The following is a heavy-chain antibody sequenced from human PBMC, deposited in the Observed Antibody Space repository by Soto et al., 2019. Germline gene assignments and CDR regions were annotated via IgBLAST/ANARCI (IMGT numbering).Heavy chain of an antibody. V-gene: IGHV4-30-4*01. CDR3: AREGYYDSTLGWFDP. J-gene: IGHJ5*02. Sequence: SETLSLTCTVSGGSISSGDYYWSWIRQPPGKGLEWIGYIYYSGSTYYNPSLKSRVTISVDTSKNQFSLKLSSVTAADTAVYYCAREGYYDSTLGWFDPWGQGTLVTVSS. CDR1: GGSISSGDYY. CDR2: IYYSGST. D-gene: IGHD3-22*01.